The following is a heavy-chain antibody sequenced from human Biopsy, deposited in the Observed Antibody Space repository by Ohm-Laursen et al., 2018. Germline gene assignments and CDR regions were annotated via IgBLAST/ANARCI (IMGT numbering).Heavy chain of an antibody. CDR2: INPNSGGT. CDR3: ARLAYSEYRRDPLDV. J-gene: IGHJ3*01. D-gene: IGHD5-18*01. CDR1: GYNFNAYY. Sequence: VASVKVSCKASGYNFNAYYMQWVRQAPGQGLEWMGWINPNSGGTNYAHKFQGRVTMTRDTSISTAYMHLSGLTSDDTAVYYCARLAYSEYRRDPLDVWGQGTMVTVSS. V-gene: IGHV1-2*02.